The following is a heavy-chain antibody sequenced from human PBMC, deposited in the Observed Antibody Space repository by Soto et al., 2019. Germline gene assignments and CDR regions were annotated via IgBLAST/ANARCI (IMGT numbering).Heavy chain of an antibody. D-gene: IGHD3-22*01. CDR3: ASSPPLYYYDSSGPPGWFDP. J-gene: IGHJ5*02. Sequence: ASVKVSCKASGGTFSSYAISWVRQAPGQGLEWMGGIIPIFGTANYAQKSQGRVTITADKSTSTAYMELSSLRSEDTAVDYCASSPPLYYYDSSGPPGWFDPWGQGTLVTVSS. CDR2: IIPIFGTA. V-gene: IGHV1-69*06. CDR1: GGTFSSYA.